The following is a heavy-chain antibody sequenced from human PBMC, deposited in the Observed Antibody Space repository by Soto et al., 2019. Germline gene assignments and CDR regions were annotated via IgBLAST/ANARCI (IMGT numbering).Heavy chain of an antibody. CDR1: GGTVSSYA. V-gene: IGHV1-69*12. CDR2: IIPIFGTA. CDR3: ARRRDGTYYDFWSGYSGMDV. J-gene: IGHJ6*02. Sequence: QVQLVQSGAEVKKPGSSVKVSCKASGGTVSSYAISWVRQAPGQGLEWMGGIIPIFGTANYAQKFQGRVTITADESTSRAYMERSSLRSEDTAVYYCARRRDGTYYDFWSGYSGMDVWGQGTTVTVSS. D-gene: IGHD3-3*01.